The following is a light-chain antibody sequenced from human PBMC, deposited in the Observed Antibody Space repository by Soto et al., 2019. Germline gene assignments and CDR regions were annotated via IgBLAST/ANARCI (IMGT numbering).Light chain of an antibody. Sequence: DIQMTQSPSSLSASVGDRLTITCRASQDIGKSLAWYQQRPGKVPKPLIYAASTLHSGVPSRFIGGGSGTHFTLTISNLQPEDVATYYCQMYVTAPETFGQGTKVEIK. CDR3: QMYVTAPET. J-gene: IGKJ1*01. CDR2: AAS. V-gene: IGKV1-27*01. CDR1: QDIGKS.